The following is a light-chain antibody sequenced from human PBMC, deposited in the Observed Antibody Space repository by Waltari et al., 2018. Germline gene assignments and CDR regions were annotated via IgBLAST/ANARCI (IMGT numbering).Light chain of an antibody. J-gene: IGLJ1*01. CDR2: EVS. CDR1: SSDIGAYNY. Sequence: QSALTQPPSASGSPGQSVSISCTGSSSDIGAYNYVSWYQKHPGKAPKLMISEVSKRPSGVPDRFSGSKSGNTASLTVSGLQAEDEADYYGASYAGNNNFVFGSGTKVTVL. CDR3: ASYAGNNNFV. V-gene: IGLV2-8*01.